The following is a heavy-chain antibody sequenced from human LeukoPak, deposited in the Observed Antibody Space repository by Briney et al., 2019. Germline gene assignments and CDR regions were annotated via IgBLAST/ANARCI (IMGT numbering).Heavy chain of an antibody. CDR2: INHSGST. CDR1: GGSFSGYY. D-gene: IGHD3-22*01. V-gene: IGHV4-34*01. CDR3: ARNPPRYYDSSGPSRN. J-gene: IGHJ4*02. Sequence: PSETLSLTCAVYGGSFSGYYWSWIRQTPGKGLEWIGEINHSGSTNYNPSLKSRVTISVDTSKNQFSLKLSSVTAADTAVYYCARNPPRYYDSSGPSRNWGQGTLVTVSS.